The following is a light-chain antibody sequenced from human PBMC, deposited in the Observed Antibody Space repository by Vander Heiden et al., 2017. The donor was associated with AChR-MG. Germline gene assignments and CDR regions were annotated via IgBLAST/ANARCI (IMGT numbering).Light chain of an antibody. CDR3: QQSSITPRT. Sequence: DIQMTQSPSSLSASVGDRVTINCRASQSISSYLNWYQQNPGKAPKLLIYAASSLQSGVPSRFSGSGSGTDFTLNISNLQPEDFATYYCQQSSITPRTFGGGTKVEIK. CDR1: QSISSY. CDR2: AAS. V-gene: IGKV1-39*01. J-gene: IGKJ4*01.